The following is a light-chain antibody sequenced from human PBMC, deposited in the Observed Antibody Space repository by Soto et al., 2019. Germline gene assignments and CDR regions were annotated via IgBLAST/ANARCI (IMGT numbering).Light chain of an antibody. CDR2: NND. CDR1: TSPFGFYS. CDR3: ASWHDSLNAWV. J-gene: IGLJ3*02. Sequence: QSVLTQSPSASGTPWQTVTIFCSGGTSPFGFYSIEWYQQVPGAAPRLLMYNNDQRASGVPDRFSGSNSGTSASLAISALQSEDKAVYYCASWHDSLNAWVIGGGTKLTVL. V-gene: IGLV1-44*01.